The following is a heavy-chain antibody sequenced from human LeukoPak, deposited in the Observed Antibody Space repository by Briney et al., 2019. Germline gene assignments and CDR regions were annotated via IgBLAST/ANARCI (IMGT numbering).Heavy chain of an antibody. V-gene: IGHV3-66*01. J-gene: IGHJ4*02. CDR1: GFTLSSDY. Sequence: PGGSLRLSCAASGFTLSSDYMSWVRQAPGKGLEWVSVIYRAGSTHYSDSVKGRFTISRDNSKNTLDLQMSSLRAEDTAVYYCARMGLWFGELLGRRDYWGQGTLVTVSS. CDR3: ARMGLWFGELLGRRDY. D-gene: IGHD3-10*01. CDR2: IYRAGST.